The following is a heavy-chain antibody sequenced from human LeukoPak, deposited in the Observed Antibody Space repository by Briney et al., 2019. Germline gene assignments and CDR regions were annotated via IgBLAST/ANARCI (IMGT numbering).Heavy chain of an antibody. CDR1: GYTFTGYY. CDR2: ISAYNGNT. Sequence: ASVKVSCKASGYTFTGYYMHWVRQAPGQGLEWMGWISAYNGNTNYAQKLQGRVTMTTDTSTSTAYMELRSLRSDDTAVYYCARELPGIAHSSSWLDYWGQGTLVTVSS. V-gene: IGHV1-18*04. J-gene: IGHJ4*02. D-gene: IGHD6-13*01. CDR3: ARELPGIAHSSSWLDY.